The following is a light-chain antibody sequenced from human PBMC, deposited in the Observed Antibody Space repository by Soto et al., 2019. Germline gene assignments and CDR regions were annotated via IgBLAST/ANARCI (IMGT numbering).Light chain of an antibody. CDR2: AAS. V-gene: IGKV1-5*01. CDR3: QQYHTDWT. CDR1: QSISTW. J-gene: IGKJ1*01. Sequence: DIQMTQSPSTLSASIGDTVNITCRASQSISTWLAWYQQKPGKAPKLLIFAASTLVRGVPSRFSGRGSGTEFTLTISSLQADDYATFYCQQYHTDWTFGQGTKVDIK.